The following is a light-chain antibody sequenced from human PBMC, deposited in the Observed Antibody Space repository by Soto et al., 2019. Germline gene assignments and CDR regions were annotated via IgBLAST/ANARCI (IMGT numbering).Light chain of an antibody. Sequence: QSVLTQPASVSGSPGQSIAISCTGTSSEVSGYNYVSWYQQHPGKAPKLMIHEVSNRPSGISDRFSGSKSGNTASLTISGLQADDEADYYCSSHTSYSTRVFGTGTKVTVL. CDR3: SSHTSYSTRV. CDR1: SSEVSGYNY. J-gene: IGLJ1*01. CDR2: EVS. V-gene: IGLV2-14*01.